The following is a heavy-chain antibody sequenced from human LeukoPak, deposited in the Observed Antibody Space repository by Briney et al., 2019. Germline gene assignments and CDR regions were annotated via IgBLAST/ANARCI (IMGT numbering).Heavy chain of an antibody. CDR2: ISSSGGIT. CDR3: ARYNWNDELDY. J-gene: IGHJ4*02. Sequence: PGGSLRLSCAASGFTFSSYAMSWVRQAPGKGLEWVSAISSSGGITYYADSVKGRFTISRDNAKNSLYLQMNSLRAEDTAVYYCARYNWNDELDYWGQGTLVTVSS. CDR1: GFTFSSYA. V-gene: IGHV3-23*01. D-gene: IGHD1-1*01.